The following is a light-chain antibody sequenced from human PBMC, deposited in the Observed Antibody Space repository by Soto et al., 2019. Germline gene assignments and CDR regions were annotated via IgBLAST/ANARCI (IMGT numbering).Light chain of an antibody. J-gene: IGKJ1*01. Sequence: EIVLTQSPGTLSLSPGERATLSCRASQSVSSSYLAWYQQKPGQAPRLLIYGASSRATGIPDRCSGSGSGTDFTLTISRLEPEDFAVYYCQQYGSSRTVGQGTKVEIK. V-gene: IGKV3-20*01. CDR1: QSVSSSY. CDR2: GAS. CDR3: QQYGSSRT.